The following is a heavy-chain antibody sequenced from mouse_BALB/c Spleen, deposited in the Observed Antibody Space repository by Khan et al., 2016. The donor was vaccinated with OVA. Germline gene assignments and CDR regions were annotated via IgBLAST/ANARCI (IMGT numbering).Heavy chain of an antibody. V-gene: IGHV1-4*01. D-gene: IGHD2-14*01. CDR1: GYTFTSYT. CDR3: ASYYRYPAWFAY. J-gene: IGHJ3*01. Sequence: QVQLKESGAELARPGASVKMSCKASGYTFTSYTMHWVKQRPGQGLEWIGYINPSSAYINYNQKFKDKATLTADKSYSTAYMQLSSLTSEDSAGYCCASYYRYPAWFAYWGQGTLVTVSA. CDR2: INPSSAYI.